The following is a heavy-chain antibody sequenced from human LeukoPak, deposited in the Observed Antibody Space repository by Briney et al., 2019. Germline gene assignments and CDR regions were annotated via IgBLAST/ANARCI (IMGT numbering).Heavy chain of an antibody. J-gene: IGHJ4*02. V-gene: IGHV3-74*01. CDR3: ARVSVWPRCHLDS. D-gene: IGHD6-19*01. CDR2: ISPVVSSA. CDR1: GFTFTDYW. Sequence: AGGSLRLSCAASGFTFTDYWMSWVRQAPGKGLEWVSRISPVVSSAIYADSVKGRFTISRDNAKNTLYLQMNSPRADDTAVYYCARVSVWPRCHLDSWGQGTLVTVSS.